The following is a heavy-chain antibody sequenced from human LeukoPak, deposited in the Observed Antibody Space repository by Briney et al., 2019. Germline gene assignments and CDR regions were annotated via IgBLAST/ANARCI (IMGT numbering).Heavy chain of an antibody. J-gene: IGHJ5*02. Sequence: GASVKVSCKASGYTFTSYGISWVRQAPGQGLEWMGWISAYNGNTNYAQKLQGRVTMTTDTSTSTAYMELRSLRSDDTAVYYCARGVVQGDIVVVPPGFDPWGQGTLVTVSS. CDR2: ISAYNGNT. D-gene: IGHD2-2*01. V-gene: IGHV1-18*01. CDR3: ARGVVQGDIVVVPPGFDP. CDR1: GYTFTSYG.